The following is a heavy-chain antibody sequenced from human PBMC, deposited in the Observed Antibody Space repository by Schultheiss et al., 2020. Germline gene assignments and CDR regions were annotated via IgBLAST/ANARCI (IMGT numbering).Heavy chain of an antibody. J-gene: IGHJ6*02. CDR2: INPNSGGT. CDR3: AKSMGWSYGLDV. V-gene: IGHV1-2*02. D-gene: IGHD3-3*01. Sequence: ASVKVSCKASGGTFSSYAISWVRQAPGQGLEWMGWINPNSGGTNYAQKFQGRVTMTRDTSISTAYMELTSLTFEDTAVYYCAKSMGWSYGLDVWGHGTTVTVSS. CDR1: GGTFSSYA.